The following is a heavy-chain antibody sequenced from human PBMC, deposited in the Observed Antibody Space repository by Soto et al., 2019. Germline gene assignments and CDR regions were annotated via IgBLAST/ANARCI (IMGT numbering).Heavy chain of an antibody. D-gene: IGHD6-19*01. J-gene: IGHJ4*01. CDR1: GGSISTNW. Sequence: QVQLQESGPGLMKPSGTLSLTCAVSGGSISTNWWSWVRQPPGKGLEWIGEIYHSGSTNYNPSLTNRGTMSVDKSQNHLSLNLNSVTAADTAVYYCARHIAVSGTRGFDFWGQGTLVTVSS. CDR3: ARHIAVSGTRGFDF. CDR2: IYHSGST. V-gene: IGHV4-4*02.